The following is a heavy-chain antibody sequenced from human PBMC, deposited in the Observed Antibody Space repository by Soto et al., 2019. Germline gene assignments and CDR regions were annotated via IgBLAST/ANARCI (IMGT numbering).Heavy chain of an antibody. CDR1: GFTFSNYA. V-gene: IGHV3-23*01. J-gene: IGHJ4*02. Sequence: EVQLLESGGGLIQPGGSLRLSCAASGFTFSNYAMTWVRQAPGKGLEWVSVTSDNGGTVYYADSVKGRFTISRDNSKNTVDLQMTSLRVEDTATAFCAEDLTAEDYPRGLIDFWGQGTLVTVSS. CDR3: AEDLTAEDYPRGLIDF. CDR2: TSDNGGTV. D-gene: IGHD2-21*02.